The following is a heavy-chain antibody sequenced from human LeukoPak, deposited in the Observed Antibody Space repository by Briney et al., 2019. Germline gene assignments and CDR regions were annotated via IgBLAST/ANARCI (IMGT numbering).Heavy chain of an antibody. J-gene: IGHJ4*02. CDR1: KFTFRSYA. V-gene: IGHV3-23*01. CDR3: AKKGYSTGWYTDY. CDR2: ISVSGGST. Sequence: GGSLTLSFAAFKFTFRSYAMRWVRQAPGKGLQWVSSISVSGGSTYYADSVKVRFTIPRHNSKNPLYLQMNTLRARDTAPYYFAKKGYSTGWYTDYWGQGTLVTVSS. D-gene: IGHD6-19*01.